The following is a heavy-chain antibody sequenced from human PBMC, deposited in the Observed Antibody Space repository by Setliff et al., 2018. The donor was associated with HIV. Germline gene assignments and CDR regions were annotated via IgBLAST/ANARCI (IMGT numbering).Heavy chain of an antibody. CDR2: IYKSGTT. CDR1: GGSVNSYH. Sequence: LSLTCSVSGGSVNSYHWSWIRQPPGKGLEWIGYIYKSGTTNYSPSLKSRVTISAGPSKNQFSLKLTSVTAADTAVYYCGRLSETAMASFDSWGQGILVTVSS. CDR3: GRLSETAMASFDS. J-gene: IGHJ4*02. D-gene: IGHD2-21*02. V-gene: IGHV4-59*08.